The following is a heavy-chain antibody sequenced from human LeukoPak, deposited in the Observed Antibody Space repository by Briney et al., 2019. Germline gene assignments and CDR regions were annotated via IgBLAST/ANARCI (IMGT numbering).Heavy chain of an antibody. D-gene: IGHD3-9*01. CDR3: ARGLRYFDWFENYYYMDV. CDR1: GDSISSSSSY. V-gene: IGHV4-39*07. J-gene: IGHJ6*03. CDR2: IYYSGST. Sequence: PSETLSLTCTVSGDSISSSSSYWGWILQPPGKGLEWIGSIYYSGSTYYNTSLKSRVTISVDTSKNQFSLKLSSVTAADTAVYYCARGLRYFDWFENYYYMDVWGKGTTVTISS.